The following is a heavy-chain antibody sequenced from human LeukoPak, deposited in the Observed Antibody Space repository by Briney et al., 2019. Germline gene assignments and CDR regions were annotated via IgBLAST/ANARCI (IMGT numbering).Heavy chain of an antibody. V-gene: IGHV4-59*01. Sequence: SEILFLPCTVPGGSISSYCWSWIRQPPGMGPEWIGYIYYCGRTNSNPSLQSRVTISVDTSKNQLSLKLSCVPAAHTAVYYCARDRGYCSGGSCHNWFDPWGKGTLVTVSS. CDR2: IYYCGRT. CDR3: ARDRGYCSGGSCHNWFDP. D-gene: IGHD2-15*01. J-gene: IGHJ5*02. CDR1: GGSISSYC.